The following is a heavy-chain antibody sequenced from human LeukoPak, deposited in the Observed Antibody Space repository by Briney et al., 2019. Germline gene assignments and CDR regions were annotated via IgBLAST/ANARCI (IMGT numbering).Heavy chain of an antibody. V-gene: IGHV4-39*07. CDR2: LDESGRP. CDR1: GGSIRRGDDH. J-gene: IGHJ6*03. CDR3: ASDLGGYPFFMDV. D-gene: IGHD2-15*01. Sequence: SETLSLTCSVSGGSIRRGDDHWAWVRQPPGKGLEFIGSLDESGRPYYNRPLKSRVSISGDTSGKQFSLNLTSVTAADTAVYFCASDLGGYPFFMDVWGRGTTVIVSS.